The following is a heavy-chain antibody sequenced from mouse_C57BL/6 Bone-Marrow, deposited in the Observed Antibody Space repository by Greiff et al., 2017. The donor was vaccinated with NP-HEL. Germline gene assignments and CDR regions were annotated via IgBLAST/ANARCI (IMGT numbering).Heavy chain of an antibody. CDR3: ARDRVLRLFAY. CDR2: ISYSGST. V-gene: IGHV3-1*01. CDR1: GYSITSGYD. J-gene: IGHJ3*01. D-gene: IGHD2-4*01. Sequence: VQLQQSGPGMVKPSQSLSLTCTVTGYSITSGYDWHWIRHFPGNKLEWMGYISYSGSTNYNPSLKSRISITHDTSKNHFFLKLNSVTTEDTATYYCARDRVLRLFAYWGQGTLVTVSA.